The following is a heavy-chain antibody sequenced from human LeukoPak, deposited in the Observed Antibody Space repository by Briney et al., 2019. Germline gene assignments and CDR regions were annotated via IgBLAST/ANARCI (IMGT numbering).Heavy chain of an antibody. D-gene: IGHD1-26*01. J-gene: IGHJ4*02. Sequence: GGSLRLSCAASGFTFDDYAMHWVRQAPGKGLEWVSLISWDGGSTYYADSVKGRFTISRDNSKNSLYLQMNSLRAEDTDLYYCAKDLIVGATIRVFDYWGQGTLVTVSS. CDR2: ISWDGGST. CDR3: AKDLIVGATIRVFDY. CDR1: GFTFDDYA. V-gene: IGHV3-43D*03.